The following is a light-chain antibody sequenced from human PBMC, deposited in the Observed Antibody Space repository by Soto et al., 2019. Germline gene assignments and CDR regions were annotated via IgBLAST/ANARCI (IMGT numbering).Light chain of an antibody. CDR2: GAS. CDR3: QQYASSSRT. J-gene: IGKJ1*01. CDR1: QSVSSY. V-gene: IGKV3-20*01. Sequence: IALTQSPGTLSLSPGERATLSCRASQSVSSYLVWYQQKPGQAPRLLIYGASSRATGIPDRFSGSGSGTDFTLTISRLEPEDFAVYYCQQYASSSRTFGQGTKVEIK.